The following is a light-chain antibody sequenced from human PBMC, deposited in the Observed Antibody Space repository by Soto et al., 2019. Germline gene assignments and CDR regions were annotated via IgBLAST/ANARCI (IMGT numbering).Light chain of an antibody. CDR3: QQLNSYLWT. V-gene: IGKV1-9*01. Sequence: DIQMTQSPSSLSASVGDRVTITCRASQSISSYLNWYQQKPGKAPKLLIYAASTLQSGVPSRFSGSGSGTDFTLTISSLQPEDFATYYCQQLNSYLWTFGQGTKVDI. J-gene: IGKJ1*01. CDR1: QSISSY. CDR2: AAS.